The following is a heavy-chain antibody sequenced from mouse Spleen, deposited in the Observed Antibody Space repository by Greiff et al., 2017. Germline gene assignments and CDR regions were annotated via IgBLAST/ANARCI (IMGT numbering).Heavy chain of an antibody. V-gene: IGHV1-54*01. CDR2: INPGSGGT. CDR1: GYAFTNYL. Sequence: VQLQQSGAELVRPGTSVKVSCKASGYAFTNYLIEWVKQRPGQGLEWIGVINPGSGGTNYNEKFKGKATLTADKSSSTAYMQLSSLTSDDSAVYFCARSEYYGSSYGAYWGQGTLVTVSA. J-gene: IGHJ3*01. D-gene: IGHD1-1*01. CDR3: ARSEYYGSSYGAY.